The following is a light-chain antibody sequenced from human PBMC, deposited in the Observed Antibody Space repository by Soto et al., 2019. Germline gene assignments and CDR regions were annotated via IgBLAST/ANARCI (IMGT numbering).Light chain of an antibody. V-gene: IGKV2-28*01. Sequence: DIVMTQSPLSLPVTPGEPASISCRSSQSLLHSNGYNSLDWYLQKPGQSPQLLIYLGSNRASGVPDRFSGSGSGTEFTLKISRVEAEDVGVYYCMQALQTPWTFGQGTKVEIK. CDR1: QSLLHSNGYNS. CDR2: LGS. J-gene: IGKJ1*01. CDR3: MQALQTPWT.